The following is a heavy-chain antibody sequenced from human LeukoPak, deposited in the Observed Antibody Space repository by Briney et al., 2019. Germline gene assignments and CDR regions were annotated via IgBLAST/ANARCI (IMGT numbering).Heavy chain of an antibody. CDR1: GVSISSYY. V-gene: IGHV4-59*01. Sequence: SETLSLTCTVSGVSISSYYWSWIRQPPGKGLEWIGYIYYSGSTNFNPSLKSRVTISLDTSKNQFSLKLTSVTAADPAVDYCAIHPASMTRVTKGLFDPWGQGTLVTVSA. D-gene: IGHD4-17*01. CDR2: IYYSGST. CDR3: AIHPASMTRVTKGLFDP. J-gene: IGHJ5*02.